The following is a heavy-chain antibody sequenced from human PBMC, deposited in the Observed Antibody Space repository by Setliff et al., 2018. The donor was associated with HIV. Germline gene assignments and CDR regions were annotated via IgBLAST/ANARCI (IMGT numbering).Heavy chain of an antibody. CDR3: ATSPAGEILGSRPFYFDY. CDR2: IYKGGST. D-gene: IGHD2-15*01. V-gene: IGHV4-28*01. J-gene: IGHJ4*02. Sequence: SETLSLTCVVSGYSISSSYWCGWIRQPPGKGLAWIGWIGYIYKGGSTYYSPSLKSRVTISEDTSKNQFSLNMRSVTAADTAVYYCATSPAGEILGSRPFYFDYWGQGTLVTVS. CDR1: GYSISSSYW.